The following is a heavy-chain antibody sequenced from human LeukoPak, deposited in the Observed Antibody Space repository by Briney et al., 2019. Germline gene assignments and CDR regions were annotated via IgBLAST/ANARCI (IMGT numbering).Heavy chain of an antibody. V-gene: IGHV1-69*05. J-gene: IGHJ6*03. Sequence: SVKVSCKASGGTFSSYAISWVRQAPGQGLEWMGRIIPIFGTANYAQKFQGRVTITTDESTSTAYMELSSLRSEDTAVYYCARHPNPYYYYMDVWGQGTTVTVSS. CDR2: IIPIFGTA. CDR1: GGTFSSYA. CDR3: ARHPNPYYYYMDV. D-gene: IGHD1-14*01.